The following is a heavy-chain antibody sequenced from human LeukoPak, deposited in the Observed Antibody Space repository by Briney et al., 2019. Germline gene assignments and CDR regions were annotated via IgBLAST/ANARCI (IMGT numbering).Heavy chain of an antibody. CDR3: ANYRKPQGLDY. V-gene: IGHV3-23*01. Sequence: GGSLRLSCAASGFTFSSYWMSWVRQAPGKGLEYVSTISSNGADTYYADSVKGRFTISRDNSKNTLYLQMTSLRVEDTAVYYCANYRKPQGLDYWGQGTLVTVSS. CDR1: GFTFSSYW. D-gene: IGHD1-14*01. CDR2: ISSNGADT. J-gene: IGHJ4*02.